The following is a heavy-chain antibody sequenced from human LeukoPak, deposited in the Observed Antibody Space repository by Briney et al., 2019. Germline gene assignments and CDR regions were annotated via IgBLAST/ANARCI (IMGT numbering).Heavy chain of an antibody. CDR3: ARDRILGATTYFDY. D-gene: IGHD1-26*01. V-gene: IGHV4-39*02. Sequence: SETLSLTCTVSGGSISSSSYYWGWIRQPPGKGLEWIGSIYYSGSTYYNPSLKSRVTISVDTSKNQFSLKLSSVTAADTAVYYCARDRILGATTYFDYWGQGTLVTVSS. CDR1: GGSISSSSYY. J-gene: IGHJ4*02. CDR2: IYYSGST.